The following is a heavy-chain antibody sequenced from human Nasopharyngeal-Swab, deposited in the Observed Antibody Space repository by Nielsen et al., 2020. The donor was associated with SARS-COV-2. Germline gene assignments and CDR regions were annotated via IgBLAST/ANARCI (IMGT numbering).Heavy chain of an antibody. V-gene: IGHV5-51*01. CDR1: GYSFTSYW. CDR3: AAGWYQLPGGYYYYGMDV. Sequence: GESLKISCKGSGYSFTSYWIGWVRQMPGKGPEWMGIIYPGDSDTRYSPSFQGQVTISADKSISTAYMQWSSLKASDTAMYYCAAGWYQLPGGYYYYGMDVWGQGTTVTVSS. CDR2: IYPGDSDT. J-gene: IGHJ6*02. D-gene: IGHD2-2*01.